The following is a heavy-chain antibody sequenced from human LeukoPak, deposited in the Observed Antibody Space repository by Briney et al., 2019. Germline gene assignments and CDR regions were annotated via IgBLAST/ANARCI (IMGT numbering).Heavy chain of an antibody. V-gene: IGHV3-23*01. CDR2: ISGSGGST. CDR3: AKDISQRSGY. Sequence: GGSLRLSCAASGFTFSSYAMSWVRQAPGEGVEWVSAISGSGGSTYYADSVKGRFTISRDNSKNTLYLQMNSLRAEDTAVYYCAKDISQRSGYWGQGTLVTVSS. J-gene: IGHJ4*02. D-gene: IGHD6-19*01. CDR1: GFTFSSYA.